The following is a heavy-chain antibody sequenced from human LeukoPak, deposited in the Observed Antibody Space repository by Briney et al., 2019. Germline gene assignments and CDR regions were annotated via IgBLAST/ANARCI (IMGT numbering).Heavy chain of an antibody. CDR3: AKFGSSGWYEAGAFDY. CDR2: ISGSGGST. V-gene: IGHV3-23*01. D-gene: IGHD6-19*01. CDR1: GFTFSSYA. J-gene: IGHJ4*02. Sequence: GGSLRLSCAASGFTFSSYAMSWVRQAPGKGLEWVSAISGSGGSTYYADSVKGRFTISRDNSKNTLYLQMYSLRAEDTAVYYCAKFGSSGWYEAGAFDYWGQGTLVTVSS.